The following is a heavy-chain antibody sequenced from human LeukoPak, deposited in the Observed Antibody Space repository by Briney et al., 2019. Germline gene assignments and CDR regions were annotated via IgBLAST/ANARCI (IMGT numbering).Heavy chain of an antibody. J-gene: IGHJ4*02. CDR3: ARDVRGIVGMDYFDY. CDR2: ISAYNGNT. Sequence: ASVTVSCKASGYIFISYGISWVRQAPGQGLEWMGWISAYNGNTKYAQKLQGRVTMTTDTSTSTAYMELRSLRSDDTAVYYCARDVRGIVGMDYFDYWGQRTLVTVSS. D-gene: IGHD3-22*01. CDR1: GYIFISYG. V-gene: IGHV1-18*01.